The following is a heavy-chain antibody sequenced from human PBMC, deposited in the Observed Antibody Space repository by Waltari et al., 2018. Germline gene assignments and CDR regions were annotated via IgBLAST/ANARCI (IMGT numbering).Heavy chain of an antibody. Sequence: EVQLVESGGGLVKPGGSLRLSCAASGFTFSSYSMNCVRQAPGKGLECVSSISSSSSHIEYADSVKGRFTISRDNAKNSLYLQMNSLRAEDTAMYYCARRYCTTTNCYSFDYWGQGTLVTVSS. V-gene: IGHV3-21*01. CDR1: GFTFSSYS. CDR3: ARRYCTTTNCYSFDY. J-gene: IGHJ4*02. D-gene: IGHD2-2*01. CDR2: ISSSSSHI.